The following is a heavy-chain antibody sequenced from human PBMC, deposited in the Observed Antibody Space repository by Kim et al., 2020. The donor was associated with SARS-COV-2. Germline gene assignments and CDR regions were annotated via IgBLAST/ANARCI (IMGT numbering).Heavy chain of an antibody. CDR3: ARHESDSGWYPYYFDY. CDR1: GGSISSSSYY. Sequence: SETLSLTCTVSGGSISSSSYYWGWIRQPPGKGLEWIGSIYYSGSTYYNPSLKSRVTISVDTSKNQFSLKLSSVTAADTAVYYCARHESDSGWYPYYFDYWGQGTLVTVSS. J-gene: IGHJ4*02. D-gene: IGHD6-19*01. CDR2: IYYSGST. V-gene: IGHV4-39*01.